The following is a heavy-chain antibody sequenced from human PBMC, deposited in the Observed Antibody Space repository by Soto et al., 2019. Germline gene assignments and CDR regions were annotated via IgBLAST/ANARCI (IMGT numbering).Heavy chain of an antibody. V-gene: IGHV4-59*08. CDR1: GGSISSYY. CDR2: IYYSGST. Sequence: QVQLQESGPGLVKPSETLSLTCTVSGGSISSYYWSWIRQPPGKGLVWFGCIYYSGSTNYNPSLKRLVTISVDATKNHFSLKLSSVTAADVALYYCARHEEAVAGDYYYDGMDVWVQGTTVTVSS. J-gene: IGHJ6*02. D-gene: IGHD6-19*01. CDR3: ARHEEAVAGDYYYDGMDV.